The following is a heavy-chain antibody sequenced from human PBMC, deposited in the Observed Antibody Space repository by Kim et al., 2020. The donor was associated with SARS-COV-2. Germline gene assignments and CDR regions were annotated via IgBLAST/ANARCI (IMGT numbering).Heavy chain of an antibody. J-gene: IGHJ4*02. CDR1: GYTFTSYG. D-gene: IGHD3-10*01. CDR3: ASRRSYYGSGSYDY. CDR2: ISAYNGNT. V-gene: IGHV1-18*04. Sequence: ASVKVSCKASGYTFTSYGISWVRQAPGQGLEWMGWISAYNGNTNYAQKLQGRVTMTTDTSTSTAYMELRSLRSDDTAVYYCASRRSYYGSGSYDYWGQGTLVTVSS.